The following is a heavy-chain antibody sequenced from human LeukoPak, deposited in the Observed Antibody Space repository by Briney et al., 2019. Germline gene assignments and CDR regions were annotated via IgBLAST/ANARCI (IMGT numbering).Heavy chain of an antibody. Sequence: GGSLRLSCAASGFTVSSNYMSWVRQAPGKGLEWVSVIYSGGSTYYADSMKGRFTISRDNSKNTLYLQMNSLRAEDTAVYYCARDDILTPKGYWGQGTLVTVSS. CDR3: ARDDILTPKGY. CDR1: GFTVSSNY. CDR2: IYSGGST. V-gene: IGHV3-53*01. D-gene: IGHD2-15*01. J-gene: IGHJ4*02.